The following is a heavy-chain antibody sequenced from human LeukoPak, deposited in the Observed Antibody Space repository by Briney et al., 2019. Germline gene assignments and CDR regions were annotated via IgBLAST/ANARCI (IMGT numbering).Heavy chain of an antibody. J-gene: IGHJ4*02. D-gene: IGHD3-10*01. CDR2: ISGSGAGT. CDR3: AKADGCREGVDY. Sequence: GGSLRLSCAASGFTFSSYAMSWVRQAPGKGLEWVSAISGSGAGTYYADSVKGRFTISRDNSKNTLYLQMNSLRAEDTAVYYCAKADGCREGVDYWGQGTLVTVSS. V-gene: IGHV3-23*01. CDR1: GFTFSSYA.